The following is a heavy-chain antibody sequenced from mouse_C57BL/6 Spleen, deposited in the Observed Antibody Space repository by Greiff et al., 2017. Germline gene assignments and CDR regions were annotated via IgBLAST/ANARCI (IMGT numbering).Heavy chain of an antibody. V-gene: IGHV1-39*01. CDR1: GYSFTDYN. Sequence: EVQLQQSGPELVKPGASVKISCKASGYSFTDYNMHWVKQSNGKSLEWIGVINPNYGTTSYNQKFKGKATLTVDQSSSTAYMQLNSLTSEDSAVYYGASDYGSSYWYFEGWGTGTTVTVSS. CDR3: ASDYGSSYWYFEG. CDR2: INPNYGTT. J-gene: IGHJ1*03. D-gene: IGHD1-1*01.